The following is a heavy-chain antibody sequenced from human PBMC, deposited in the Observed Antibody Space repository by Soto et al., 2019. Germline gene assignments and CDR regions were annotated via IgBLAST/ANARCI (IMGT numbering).Heavy chain of an antibody. CDR1: GYTFTSYG. D-gene: IGHD3-3*01. CDR2: ISAYNGNT. V-gene: IGHV1-18*01. Sequence: ASVKVSCKASGYTFTSYGISWVRQAPGQGLEWMGWISAYNGNTNYAQKLQGRVTMTTDTSTSTAYMELRSLRSDDTAVYYCARADDFWSGYQIEDWGQGTRVTVSS. CDR3: ARADDFWSGYQIED. J-gene: IGHJ4*02.